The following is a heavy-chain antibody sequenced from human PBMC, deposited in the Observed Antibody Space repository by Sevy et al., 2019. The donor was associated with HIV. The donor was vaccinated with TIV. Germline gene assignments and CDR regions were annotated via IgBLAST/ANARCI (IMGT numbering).Heavy chain of an antibody. Sequence: GESLKISCKGSGYSFTSYWIGWVRQMPGKGLEWMGIIYPGDSDTRYSQSFQGQVTISADKSISTAYLQWSSLKASDTAMYYCARKAYYYDSSGYHMSFDYWGQGTLVTVSS. CDR3: ARKAYYYDSSGYHMSFDY. CDR2: IYPGDSDT. D-gene: IGHD3-22*01. V-gene: IGHV5-51*01. J-gene: IGHJ4*02. CDR1: GYSFTSYW.